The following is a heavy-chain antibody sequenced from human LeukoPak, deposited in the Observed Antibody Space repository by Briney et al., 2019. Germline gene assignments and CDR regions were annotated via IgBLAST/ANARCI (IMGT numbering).Heavy chain of an antibody. Sequence: SVKVSCKASGGTFSSYAISWVRQAPGQGLEWMGRIIPIFGTANYAQKFQGRVTITTDESTSTAYMELSSLRSEDTAVYYCARDDDSSGYYFYYWGQGTLVTVSS. CDR1: GGTFSSYA. CDR3: ARDDDSSGYYFYY. CDR2: IIPIFGTA. V-gene: IGHV1-69*05. D-gene: IGHD3-22*01. J-gene: IGHJ4*02.